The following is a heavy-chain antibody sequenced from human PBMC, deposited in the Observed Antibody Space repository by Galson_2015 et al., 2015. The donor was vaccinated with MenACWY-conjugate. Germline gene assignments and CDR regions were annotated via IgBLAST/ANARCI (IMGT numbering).Heavy chain of an antibody. CDR2: MNPKSGNT. D-gene: IGHD7-27*01. V-gene: IGHV1-8*01. CDR1: GYTFTFHD. CDR3: ARLTGGRFDL. Sequence: SVKVSCKASGYTFTFHDMSWVRQVAGQGLERLGWMNPKSGNTGYAQKFQGRVTMTRNTSITTTYLELSSLNSEDTAVYFCARLTGGRFDLWGQGTLVTVSS. J-gene: IGHJ4*02.